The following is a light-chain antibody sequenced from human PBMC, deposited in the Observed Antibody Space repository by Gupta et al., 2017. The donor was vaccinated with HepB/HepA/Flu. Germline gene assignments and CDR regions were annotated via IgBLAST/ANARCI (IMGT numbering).Light chain of an antibody. CDR3: QQYGSSPLIT. CDR2: GAS. CDR1: QSVSSSY. J-gene: IGKJ5*01. V-gene: IGKV3-20*01. Sequence: EILLTQSPATLSLSPGERATLSCRASQSVSSSYLAWYQQKPGQAPRLLIYGASTRATGIPDRFSGSGSGTDFTLTISRREPEDFAVYYCQQYGSSPLITFGQGTRLEIK.